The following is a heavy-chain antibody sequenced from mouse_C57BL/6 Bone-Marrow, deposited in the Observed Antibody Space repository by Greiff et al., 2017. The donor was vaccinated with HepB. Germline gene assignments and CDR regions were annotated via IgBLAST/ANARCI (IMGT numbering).Heavy chain of an antibody. CDR3: ARSPSYDGYYFD. Sequence: VQLQQSGAELVKPGASVKLSCTASGFNFKDYYMHWVKQRPEQGLEWIGRIDPEDGETKYAPKFKGKATITADTSSNTAYLQLSSLTSEDAAVYYCARSPSYDGYYFDWGQGTTLTVSS. CDR2: IDPEDGET. V-gene: IGHV14-2*01. J-gene: IGHJ2*01. D-gene: IGHD2-3*01. CDR1: GFNFKDYY.